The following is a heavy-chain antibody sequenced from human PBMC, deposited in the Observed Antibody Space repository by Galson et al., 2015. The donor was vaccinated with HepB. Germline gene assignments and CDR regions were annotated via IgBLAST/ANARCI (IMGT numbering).Heavy chain of an antibody. D-gene: IGHD3-3*01. Sequence: SLRLSCAASGFTFDDYAMHWVRQAPGKGLEWVSGISWNSGSIGYADSVKGRFTISRDDAKNSLYLQMNSLRAEDTALYYCAKDIYGDTIFGAWGFDYWGQGTLVTVSS. CDR2: ISWNSGSI. V-gene: IGHV3-9*01. CDR1: GFTFDDYA. J-gene: IGHJ4*02. CDR3: AKDIYGDTIFGAWGFDY.